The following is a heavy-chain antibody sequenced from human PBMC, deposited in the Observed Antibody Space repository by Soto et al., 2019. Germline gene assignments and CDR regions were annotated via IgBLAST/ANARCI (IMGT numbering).Heavy chain of an antibody. CDR2: ITGTGGST. CDR3: ARIRGYWYGLDV. V-gene: IGHV3-23*01. J-gene: IGHJ6*02. CDR1: GFPLSTYC. Sequence: GGSLRLACAASGFPLSTYCMTWVRQAPGKGLEWVSAITGTGGSTYYVDSVKGRFTSSRDNSKSMLYLQMNSLRVEDTAVYYCARIRGYWYGLDVWGQGTTVTVSS.